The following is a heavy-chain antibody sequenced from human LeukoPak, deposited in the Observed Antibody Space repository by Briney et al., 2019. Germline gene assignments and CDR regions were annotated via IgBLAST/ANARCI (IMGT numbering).Heavy chain of an antibody. CDR1: GFTLSNYY. V-gene: IGHV3-66*01. Sequence: GGSLRLSCVASGFTLSNYYMPWVGQAPGKGLEWVSVIYSGGSTYYADSVKGRFTISRDNSKNTLFLKMNSLTDEDTAVYYCASSGGWYNSFDYWGRGTLVTVSS. D-gene: IGHD6-19*01. J-gene: IGHJ4*02. CDR2: IYSGGST. CDR3: ASSGGWYNSFDY.